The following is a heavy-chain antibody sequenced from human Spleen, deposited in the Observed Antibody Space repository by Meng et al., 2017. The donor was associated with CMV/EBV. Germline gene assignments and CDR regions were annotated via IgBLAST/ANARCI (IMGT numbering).Heavy chain of an antibody. J-gene: IGHJ3*02. CDR1: GGSISRYY. D-gene: IGHD1-26*01. Sequence: SETLSLTCTVSGGSISRYYWSWIRQPAGKGLEWIGRIYTSGSTNYNPSLKSRVTMSVDTSKDQFSLKLSSVTAADTAVYYCARVLRSRVGAPLLGAFDIWGQGTMVTVSS. CDR2: IYTSGST. V-gene: IGHV4-4*07. CDR3: ARVLRSRVGAPLLGAFDI.